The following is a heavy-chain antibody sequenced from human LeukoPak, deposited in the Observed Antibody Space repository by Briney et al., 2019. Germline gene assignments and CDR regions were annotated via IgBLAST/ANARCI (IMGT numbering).Heavy chain of an antibody. D-gene: IGHD6-19*01. CDR2: ISASSSFI. CDR1: GFTFSHYS. CDR3: ARGSDGWFAFDY. V-gene: IGHV3-21*01. J-gene: IGHJ4*02. Sequence: GGSLRLSCAASGFTFSHYSMNWVRQAPGKGLEWVSSISASSSFIYYADSLKGRFTISRDNAKNSLYLQMNSLRAEDTAVFYCARGSDGWFAFDYWGQGILVTVSS.